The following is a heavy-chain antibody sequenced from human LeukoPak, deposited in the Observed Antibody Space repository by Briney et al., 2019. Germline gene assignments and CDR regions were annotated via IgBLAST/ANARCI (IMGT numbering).Heavy chain of an antibody. D-gene: IGHD6-13*01. CDR1: GGSLSSYY. CDR3: ARRSWYVDY. Sequence: SETPSLTCTVSGGSLSSYYWSWIRQPPGKGLEWIGYIYSSGSTNYNPSLESRVTISEDTSKNQFSLKLRSVTAADTAIYYCARRSWYVDYWGQGTLVTVSS. V-gene: IGHV4-59*08. J-gene: IGHJ4*02. CDR2: IYSSGST.